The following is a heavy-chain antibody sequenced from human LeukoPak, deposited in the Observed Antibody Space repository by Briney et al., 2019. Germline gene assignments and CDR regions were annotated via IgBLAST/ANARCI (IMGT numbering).Heavy chain of an antibody. V-gene: IGHV4-38-2*01. CDR3: VRYFDWPYYFDA. CDR1: GYSISSGYY. Sequence: SETLSLTCGVSGYSISSGYYWGWIRQPPGKGLEWIGSIYHSVSTYYNPSLKSRVTLSVDTPKNQLSLKLSSVTAADTAVYYCVRYFDWPYYFDAWGQGTLVTVAS. J-gene: IGHJ4*02. D-gene: IGHD3-9*01. CDR2: IYHSVST.